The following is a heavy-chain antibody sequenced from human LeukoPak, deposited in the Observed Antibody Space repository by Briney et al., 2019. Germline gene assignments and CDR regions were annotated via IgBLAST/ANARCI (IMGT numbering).Heavy chain of an antibody. CDR3: AKENWVYNWKYDSSGSGINY. Sequence: KTGGSLRLSCAASEFSVGSNYMTWVRQAPGKGLEWVSLIYSGGSTYYADSVKGRFTISRDNSKNTLYLQMNSLRAEDTAVYYCAKENWVYNWKYDSSGSGINYWGQGTRVTVSS. V-gene: IGHV3-66*01. D-gene: IGHD3-22*01. CDR2: IYSGGST. CDR1: EFSVGSNY. J-gene: IGHJ4*02.